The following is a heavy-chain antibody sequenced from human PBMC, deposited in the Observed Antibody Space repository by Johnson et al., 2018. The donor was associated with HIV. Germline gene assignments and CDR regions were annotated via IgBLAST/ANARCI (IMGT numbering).Heavy chain of an antibody. CDR3: ARAGIAARPPTRPPDAFDI. CDR2: ISWNSGSI. CDR1: GFTFDDYA. J-gene: IGHJ3*02. D-gene: IGHD6-6*01. Sequence: LVESGGGLVQPGRSLRLSCAASGFTFDDYAMHWVRQAPGKGLEWVSGISWNSGSIGYADSVKGRFTISRDNSKNTLYLQMNSLRAEDTAVYYCARAGIAARPPTRPPDAFDIWGQGTMVTVSS. V-gene: IGHV3-9*01.